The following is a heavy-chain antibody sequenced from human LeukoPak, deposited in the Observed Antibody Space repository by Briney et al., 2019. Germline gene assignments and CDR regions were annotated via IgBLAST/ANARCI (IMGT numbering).Heavy chain of an antibody. D-gene: IGHD4-17*01. CDR3: ARDYGDYPYFDY. J-gene: IGHJ4*02. V-gene: IGHV1-18*01. Sequence: ASVKVSCKASGYSFTDYGISWLRQAPGQGLEWMGWISAYNGNTNYAQKLQGRVTMTTDTSTSTAYMELRSLRSDDTAVYYCARDYGDYPYFDYWGQGTLVTVSS. CDR1: GYSFTDYG. CDR2: ISAYNGNT.